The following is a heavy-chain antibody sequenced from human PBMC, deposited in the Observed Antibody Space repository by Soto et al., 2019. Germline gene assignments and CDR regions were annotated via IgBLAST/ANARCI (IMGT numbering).Heavy chain of an antibody. D-gene: IGHD3-16*01. CDR3: VRVGVGMGNKFAS. CDR2: IHYSRRT. J-gene: IGHJ5*01. V-gene: IGHV4-59*01. CDR1: NGSIRGFY. Sequence: PPETLSLTCSVPNGSIRGFYWTWIRQHPGKTLEWIGYIHYSRRTDYNPSLTSRATMSVYTSKNQFSLTLEYMNAVDTAVYYCVRVGVGMGNKFASWG.